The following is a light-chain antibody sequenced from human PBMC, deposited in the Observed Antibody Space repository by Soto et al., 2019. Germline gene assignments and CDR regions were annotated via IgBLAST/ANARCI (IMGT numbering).Light chain of an antibody. CDR1: QNVARNY. V-gene: IGKV3-20*01. CDR2: DAS. J-gene: IGKJ4*01. CDR3: QQYFTSPSA. Sequence: ENVLTQSPGTLSLSPGESATLSCRASQNVARNYLAWFQQRPGQAPRLLIYDASTRANSIPDRFSGRGSGKEFTFTISRLEPEDFAGYFCQQYFTSPSAFGGGTKVDI.